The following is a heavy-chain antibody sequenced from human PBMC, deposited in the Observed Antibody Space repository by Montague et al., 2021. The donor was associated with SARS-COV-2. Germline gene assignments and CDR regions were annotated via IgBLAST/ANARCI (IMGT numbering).Heavy chain of an antibody. CDR3: ARGSGWMGNAFDI. D-gene: IGHD6-19*01. CDR2: IYYSGSI. J-gene: IGHJ3*02. Sequence: SETLSLTCTVSGGSISSYYWSWIRQPPGKGLEWIGYIYYSGSINYNPSLESRVTISVDTSKNQFSLKLSSVTAADTAVYYCARGSGWMGNAFDIWGQGTMVTVSS. CDR1: GGSISSYY. V-gene: IGHV4-59*01.